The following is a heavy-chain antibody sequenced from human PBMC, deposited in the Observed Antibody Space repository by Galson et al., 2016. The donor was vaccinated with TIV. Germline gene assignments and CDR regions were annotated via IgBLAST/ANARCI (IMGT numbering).Heavy chain of an antibody. CDR3: ARDRLGAKRAFDI. Sequence: SVKVSCKASGYTFTSHTMHWVRQAPGQRLEWMGWINVGNGNTKYVQXFKGRVTITSDTSARIAYMELSTLTSEDTAMYYCARDRLGAKRAFDIWGQGTLVTVSS. J-gene: IGHJ3*02. CDR2: INVGNGNT. CDR1: GYTFTSHT. V-gene: IGHV1-3*01. D-gene: IGHD3-16*01.